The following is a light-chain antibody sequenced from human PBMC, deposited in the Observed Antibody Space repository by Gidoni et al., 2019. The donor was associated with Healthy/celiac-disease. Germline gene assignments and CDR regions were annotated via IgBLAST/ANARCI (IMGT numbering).Light chain of an antibody. Sequence: DIQITQSPSSLSASVGDRVTITCRASQGISNSLAWYQQKPGKAPKLLLYAASRLESGVPSRFSGSGSGTDYTLTISSLQPEDFATYYCQQYDSTPWTFXQXTKVEIK. CDR3: QQYDSTPWT. CDR1: QGISNS. J-gene: IGKJ1*01. V-gene: IGKV1-NL1*01. CDR2: AAS.